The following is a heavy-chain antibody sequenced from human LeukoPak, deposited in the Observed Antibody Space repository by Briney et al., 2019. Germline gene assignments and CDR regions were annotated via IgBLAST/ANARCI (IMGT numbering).Heavy chain of an antibody. J-gene: IGHJ4*02. V-gene: IGHV1-46*01. CDR1: GYAFTSYY. CDR2: INPSGGSS. Sequence: ASVKVSCKASGYAFTSYYVHWVRQAPGQGLEWMGIINPSGGSSTYAQKFQGRVTMTRDTSTSTVYMELSSLRSEDTAVYYCARDGGTPAFDYWGQGTLVTVSS. CDR3: ARDGGTPAFDY. D-gene: IGHD3-16*01.